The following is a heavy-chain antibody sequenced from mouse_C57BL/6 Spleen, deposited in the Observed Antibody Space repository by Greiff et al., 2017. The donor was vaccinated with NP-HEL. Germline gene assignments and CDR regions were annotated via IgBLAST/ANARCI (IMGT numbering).Heavy chain of an antibody. J-gene: IGHJ4*01. CDR1: GYSITSGYY. D-gene: IGHD1-1*01. Sequence: EVKLMESGPGLVKPSQSLSLTCSVTGYSITSGYYWNWIRQFPGNKLEWMGYISYDGSNNYNPSLKNRISITRDTSKNQFFLKLNSVTTEDTATYYCARGLYYYGPGRAMDYWGQGTSVTVSS. V-gene: IGHV3-6*01. CDR2: ISYDGSN. CDR3: ARGLYYYGPGRAMDY.